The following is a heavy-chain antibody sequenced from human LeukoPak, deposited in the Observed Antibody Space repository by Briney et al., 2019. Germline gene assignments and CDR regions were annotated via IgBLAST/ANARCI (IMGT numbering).Heavy chain of an antibody. D-gene: IGHD2-15*01. Sequence: ASVKVSCKVSGYTLTELSMHWVRQAPGKGPEWMGGFDPEDGETIYAQKFQGRVTMTEDTSTDTAYMELSSLRSEDTAVYYCAKDGEWVVAATTYYYYGMDVWGQGTTVTVSS. CDR2: FDPEDGET. CDR1: GYTLTELS. CDR3: AKDGEWVVAATTYYYYGMDV. V-gene: IGHV1-24*01. J-gene: IGHJ6*02.